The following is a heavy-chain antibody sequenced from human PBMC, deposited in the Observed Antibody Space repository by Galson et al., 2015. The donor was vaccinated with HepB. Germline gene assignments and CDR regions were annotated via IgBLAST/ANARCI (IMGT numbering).Heavy chain of an antibody. J-gene: IGHJ4*02. Sequence: SLRLSCAASGFTFRDYAMHWVRRAPGKGLEWVAVISVDGSNQYYADSVKGRFTISRDNSKNALYLQLSSLTAEDTAVYYCARHRGATIPTPYFDYWGQGALVTVSS. D-gene: IGHD3-3*01. V-gene: IGHV3-30*04. CDR3: ARHRGATIPTPYFDY. CDR1: GFTFRDYA. CDR2: ISVDGSNQ.